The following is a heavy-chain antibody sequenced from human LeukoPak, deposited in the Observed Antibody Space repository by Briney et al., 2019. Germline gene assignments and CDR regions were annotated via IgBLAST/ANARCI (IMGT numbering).Heavy chain of an antibody. Sequence: GGSLRLSCSASGFSLSICSMHWVRQAPGKGLEYVSAISSNGGNTNYADSVKGRFTISRDNSKNTLYLQMSSLRAEDTAVYYCVKATVTSSYFDYFDYWGQGTLVTVSS. V-gene: IGHV3-64D*09. CDR3: VKATVTSSYFDYFDY. D-gene: IGHD4-17*01. CDR2: ISSNGGNT. J-gene: IGHJ4*02. CDR1: GFSLSICS.